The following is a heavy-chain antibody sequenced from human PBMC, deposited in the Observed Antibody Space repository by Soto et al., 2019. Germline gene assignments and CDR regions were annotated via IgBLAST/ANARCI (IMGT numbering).Heavy chain of an antibody. J-gene: IGHJ6*02. D-gene: IGHD3-16*01. V-gene: IGHV1-18*01. CDR3: AMVDVYVTPSPQDV. Sequence: QVHLVQSGAEVKNPGASVKVSCKASGYSFTRYGIGWARQAPGQGLEWMGWINAYNGNTNYAQNLQGRLTRXTXTXXTTAYMELRSLRSNDTAIYYCAMVDVYVTPSPQDVWGQGTTVTVSS. CDR1: GYSFTRYG. CDR2: INAYNGNT.